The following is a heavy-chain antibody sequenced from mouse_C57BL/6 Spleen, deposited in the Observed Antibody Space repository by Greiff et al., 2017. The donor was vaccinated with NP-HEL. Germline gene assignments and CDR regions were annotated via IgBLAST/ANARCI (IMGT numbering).Heavy chain of an antibody. Sequence: EVQLQQSGTVLARPGASVKMSCKTSGYTFTSYWMNWVKQRPGQGLEWIGDIYPGNSDTSYNQKFKGKAKLTAVTSASTAYMELSSLTNEDSAVYDCTGYYYGSSYYFDYWGQGTTLTVAS. CDR1: GYTFTSYW. CDR2: IYPGNSDT. J-gene: IGHJ2*01. V-gene: IGHV1-5*01. D-gene: IGHD1-1*01. CDR3: TGYYYGSSYYFDY.